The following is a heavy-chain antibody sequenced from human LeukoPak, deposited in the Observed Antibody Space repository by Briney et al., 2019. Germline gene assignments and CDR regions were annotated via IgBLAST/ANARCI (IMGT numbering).Heavy chain of an antibody. CDR2: ISWNSGTI. CDR3: ARERLVPYYFDY. V-gene: IGHV3-9*01. D-gene: IGHD5-12*01. J-gene: IGHJ4*02. CDR1: GFTFDDYA. Sequence: GGSLRLSCAASGFTFDDYAMHWVRQAPGKGLEWVSVISWNSGTIAYADSVKGRFTISRDNAKNSLYLQMNSLRAEDTAVYYCARERLVPYYFDYWGQGTLVTVSS.